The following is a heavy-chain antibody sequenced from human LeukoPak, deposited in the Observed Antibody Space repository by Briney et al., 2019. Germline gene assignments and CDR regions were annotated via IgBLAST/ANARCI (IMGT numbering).Heavy chain of an antibody. CDR3: TRGWLKTGMDV. CDR1: GDSVSSNSAG. J-gene: IGHJ6*04. D-gene: IGHD3-10*01. Sequence: SQTLSLTCAISGDSVSSNSAGWNWIRQSPSRGLEWLGRTHSKSRWYFEYAVSVKSRITINPDTSKNQSSLQLNSVTPEDTAVYYWTRGWLKTGMDVWGKGTTVTVSS. V-gene: IGHV6-1*01. CDR2: THSKSRWYF.